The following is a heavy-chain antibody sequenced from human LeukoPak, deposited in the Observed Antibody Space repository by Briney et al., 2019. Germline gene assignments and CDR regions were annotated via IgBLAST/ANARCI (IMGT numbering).Heavy chain of an antibody. CDR1: GFAFSAYS. J-gene: IGHJ4*02. Sequence: PGGSLRLSCAASGFAFSAYSMNWVRQAPGKGLEWVSSITETSHVYYAESVKGRFTISRDNAKNFLYLQMNSLRAEDTAVYFCARDRGGAYDFWSGYYTGYFDYWGQGTLVTVSS. D-gene: IGHD3-3*01. CDR2: ITETSHV. CDR3: ARDRGGAYDFWSGYYTGYFDY. V-gene: IGHV3-21*06.